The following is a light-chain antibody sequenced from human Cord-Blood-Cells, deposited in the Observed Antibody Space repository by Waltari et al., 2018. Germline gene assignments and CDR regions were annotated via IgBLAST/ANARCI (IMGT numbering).Light chain of an antibody. J-gene: IGLJ2*01. CDR3: SSYTSSSTLV. CDR2: DVS. Sequence: QSALTQPASVSGSPGQSITISCTGTSSDVGGYNYVSWYQQHPGKSTKLMIYDVSNRPSGVSNRFSGSKSGNTASLPISGLQAEDEADYYCSSYTSSSTLVFGGGTKLTVL. V-gene: IGLV2-14*01. CDR1: SSDVGGYNY.